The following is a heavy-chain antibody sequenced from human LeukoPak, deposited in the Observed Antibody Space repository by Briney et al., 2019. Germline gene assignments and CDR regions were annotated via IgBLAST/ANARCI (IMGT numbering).Heavy chain of an antibody. CDR3: ARDHKVSDALDI. CDR1: GFTFSSYS. Sequence: GGSLRLSCVASGFTFSSYSMNWVRQAPRKGLEWVSSISSSSSYIYYADSVKGRFTISRDNAKNSLYLQMNSLRAEDTAVYYCARDHKVSDALDIWGQGTMVTVSS. CDR2: ISSSSSYI. D-gene: IGHD2-8*01. J-gene: IGHJ3*02. V-gene: IGHV3-21*01.